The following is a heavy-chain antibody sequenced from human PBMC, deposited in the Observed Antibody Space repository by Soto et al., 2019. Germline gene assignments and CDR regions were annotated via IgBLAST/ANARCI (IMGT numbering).Heavy chain of an antibody. CDR1: GGSISGSY. V-gene: IGHV4-59*01. D-gene: IGHD6-19*01. Sequence: SETLSLTCSVSGGSISGSYWSWIRQSPGKGLEWLGYVYYTGSTNYSPSLRSRVSISVDTSKDEFSLRLSSVTAADTAVYFCARSVAVPGAHIDYWGQGTQVTVS. J-gene: IGHJ4*02. CDR3: ARSVAVPGAHIDY. CDR2: VYYTGST.